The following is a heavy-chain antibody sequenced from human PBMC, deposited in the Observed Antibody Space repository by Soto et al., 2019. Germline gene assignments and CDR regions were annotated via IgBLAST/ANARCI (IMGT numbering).Heavy chain of an antibody. CDR1: GGSFSGYY. CDR2: INHSGST. V-gene: IGHV4-34*01. J-gene: IGHJ4*02. CDR3: ARSSAGLTRY. D-gene: IGHD6-6*01. Sequence: QVQLQQWGAGLLKPSETLSLTCAVYGGSFSGYYWSWIRQPPGKGLEWIGEINHSGSTNYNPSLKSRVTISVDTSKNQFSLKLSSVTAADTAVYYCARSSAGLTRYWGQGTLVTVSS.